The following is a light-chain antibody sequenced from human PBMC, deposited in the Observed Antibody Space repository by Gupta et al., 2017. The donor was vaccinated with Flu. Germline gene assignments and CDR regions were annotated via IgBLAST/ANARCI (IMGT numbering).Light chain of an antibody. V-gene: IGLV2-14*01. Sequence: SALTQPASVSGSPGQSITISCTGTSSDGGGYNYVSWYQQHRGKAPKLMIYEVSNRPSGVSNRFSGSKSGNTAALTISGLQAEDEADYYCSSYTSSSIFYVFGTGTKVTVL. CDR2: EVS. CDR3: SSYTSSSIFYV. J-gene: IGLJ1*01. CDR1: SSDGGGYNY.